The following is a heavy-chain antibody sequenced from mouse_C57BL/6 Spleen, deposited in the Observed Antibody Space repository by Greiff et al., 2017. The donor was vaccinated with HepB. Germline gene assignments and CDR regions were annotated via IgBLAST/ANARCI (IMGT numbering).Heavy chain of an antibody. CDR1: GYTFTSYW. J-gene: IGHJ4*01. Sequence: QVQLQQPGAELVKPGASVKLSCKASGYTFTSYWMQWVKQRPGQGLEWIGEIDPSDSYTNYNQKFKGKATLTVDTSSSTAYMQLSSLTSEDSAVYYCARGDYGNYDAMDYWGQGTSVTVSS. D-gene: IGHD2-1*01. CDR2: IDPSDSYT. V-gene: IGHV1-50*01. CDR3: ARGDYGNYDAMDY.